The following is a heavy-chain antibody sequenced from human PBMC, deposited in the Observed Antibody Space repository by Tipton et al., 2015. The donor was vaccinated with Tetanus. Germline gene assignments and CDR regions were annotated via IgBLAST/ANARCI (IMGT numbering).Heavy chain of an antibody. CDR1: GGTFSSYA. J-gene: IGHJ6*02. CDR3: ARGFTEPYYYYYGMDV. Sequence: QLVQSGAEVKKPGSSVKVSCKASGGTFSSYAISWVRQAPGQGLEWMGGIITIFGTANYAQKIQGRVTITADESTSPAYMELSSLRSEDTAVYYCARGFTEPYYYYYGMDVWGQGTTVTVSS. D-gene: IGHD1-14*01. CDR2: IITIFGTA. V-gene: IGHV1-69*01.